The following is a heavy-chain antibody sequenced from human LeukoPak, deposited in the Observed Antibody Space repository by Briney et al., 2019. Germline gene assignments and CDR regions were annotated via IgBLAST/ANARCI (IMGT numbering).Heavy chain of an antibody. Sequence: GSLRLSCAASGFTFSSYGMHWVRQAPGKGLEWVAVIWYDGSNKYYADSVKGRFTISRDNSKNTLYLQMNSLRAEDTAVYYCARGRGPPYDAFDIWGQGTMVTVSS. CDR1: GFTFSSYG. CDR2: IWYDGSNK. V-gene: IGHV3-33*01. J-gene: IGHJ3*02. CDR3: ARGRGPPYDAFDI.